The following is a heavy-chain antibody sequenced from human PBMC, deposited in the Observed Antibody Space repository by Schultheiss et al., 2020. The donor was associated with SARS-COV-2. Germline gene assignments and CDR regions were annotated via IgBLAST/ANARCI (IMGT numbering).Heavy chain of an antibody. CDR1: GGSISNGDHT. CDR2: IYYSGSA. CDR3: ARGLRGSGDHCSKGVCHPYYYYALDV. Sequence: SETLSLTCAVSGGSISNGDHTWSWIRQPPGKDLEWIGYIYYSGSAYYNPSLKSRVTMSIERSANQFSLRLNSVIAADTAVYYCARGLRGSGDHCSKGVCHPYYYYALDVWGQGTTVTVSS. V-gene: IGHV4-30-2*01. J-gene: IGHJ6*02. D-gene: IGHD2-8*01.